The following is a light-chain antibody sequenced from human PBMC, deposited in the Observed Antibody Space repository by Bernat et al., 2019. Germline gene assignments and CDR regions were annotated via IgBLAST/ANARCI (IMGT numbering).Light chain of an antibody. J-gene: IGKJ2*01. CDR1: QSIRSW. V-gene: IGKV1-5*03. CDR3: QRYNSYPYT. Sequence: DIQMTQSPSTLSASVGDRVTITCRASQSIRSWLAWYQQKPGKAPKLLIYKASSLESGVPSRFSGSGSGTEFTLTISSLQPDDFATYYCQRYNSYPYTFGQGTKLEIQ. CDR2: KAS.